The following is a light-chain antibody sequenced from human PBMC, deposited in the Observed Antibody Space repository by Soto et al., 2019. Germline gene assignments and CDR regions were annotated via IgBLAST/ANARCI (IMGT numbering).Light chain of an antibody. CDR3: SSYAGSSNV. Sequence: QSVLTQPPSASGPPGQSVAISGTGTSSDGGGYNYVSWYQQHPGKAPKLMIYEVNKRPSGVPDRFSGSKSGNTASLTVSGLQAEDEADYYCSSYAGSSNVFGTGTKVTVL. CDR1: SSDGGGYNY. CDR2: EVN. V-gene: IGLV2-8*01. J-gene: IGLJ1*01.